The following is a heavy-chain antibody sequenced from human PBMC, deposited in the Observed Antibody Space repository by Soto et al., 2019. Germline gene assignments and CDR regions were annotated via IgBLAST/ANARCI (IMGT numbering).Heavy chain of an antibody. J-gene: IGHJ4*02. Sequence: GGSLRLSCVVPGSIFIGYGMHWVRQAPGKGLEWVAVIWHDGSEIYYADSVKGRFTISRDNSKNTLYLQMNSLRAEDTAVYYCVRDGIGGTAFRGFLEYWGQGTLVTVFS. CDR1: GSIFIGYG. D-gene: IGHD1-7*01. CDR3: VRDGIGGTAFRGFLEY. V-gene: IGHV3-33*01. CDR2: IWHDGSEI.